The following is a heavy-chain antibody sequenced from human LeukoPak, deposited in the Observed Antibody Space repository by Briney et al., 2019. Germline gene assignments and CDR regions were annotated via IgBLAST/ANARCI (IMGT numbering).Heavy chain of an antibody. V-gene: IGHV3-23*01. D-gene: IGHD3-10*01. Sequence: GGSLRLSCAASGFTFSSYAMSWVRQAPGKGLEWVSAINRSGSDTYYADSVKGRFTISRDNSKSTLYLQMNRRRAEDTALYYCAKDLGGEGGSGFPGYWGQGTLVTVSS. CDR3: AKDLGGEGGSGFPGY. CDR2: INRSGSDT. CDR1: GFTFSSYA. J-gene: IGHJ4*02.